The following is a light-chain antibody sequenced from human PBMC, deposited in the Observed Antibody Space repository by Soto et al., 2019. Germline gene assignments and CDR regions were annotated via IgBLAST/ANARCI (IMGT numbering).Light chain of an antibody. CDR3: QQYNGYSRT. V-gene: IGKV1-5*01. Sequence: DIPITPSPSTLSASVGDRVTLTFRASQSIGDSLAWYQQKPGKAPYLLISDVSSLERGVPSRFSGSGSGTEFTLTISSMQPDDFATFYCQQYNGYSRTFGQGTKVDIK. CDR1: QSIGDS. J-gene: IGKJ1*01. CDR2: DVS.